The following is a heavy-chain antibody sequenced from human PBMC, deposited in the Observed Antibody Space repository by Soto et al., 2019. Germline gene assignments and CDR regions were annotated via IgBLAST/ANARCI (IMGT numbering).Heavy chain of an antibody. CDR3: ARDPEVGAAVAGETGFDY. CDR1: GGTFSSYA. D-gene: IGHD6-19*01. V-gene: IGHV1-69*12. J-gene: IGHJ4*02. CDR2: IIPIFGTA. Sequence: QVQLVQSGAEVKKPGSSVKVSCKASGGTFSSYAISWVRQAPGQGLEWMGGIIPIFGTANYAQKFQGRVTSTADESTSTAYMELSSLRSEDTAVYYCARDPEVGAAVAGETGFDYWGQGTLVTVSS.